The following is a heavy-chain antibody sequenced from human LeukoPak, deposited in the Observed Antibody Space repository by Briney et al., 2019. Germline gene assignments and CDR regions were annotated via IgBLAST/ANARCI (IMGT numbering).Heavy chain of an antibody. D-gene: IGHD3-22*01. J-gene: IGHJ4*02. CDR1: GFTFSNYG. CDR2: ISYDGSNK. V-gene: IGHV3-30*19. Sequence: GRSLRLSCAASGFTFSNYGMHWVRQAPGKGLEWVAVISYDGSNKYYADSVKGRFTISRDNSKNTLYLQMNSLRAEDTAVYYCARGGYDSSYPENDYWGQGTLVTASS. CDR3: ARGGYDSSYPENDY.